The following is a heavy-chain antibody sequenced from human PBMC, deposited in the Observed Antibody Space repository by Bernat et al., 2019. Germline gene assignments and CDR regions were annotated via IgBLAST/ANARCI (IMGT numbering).Heavy chain of an antibody. CDR1: GFTVSSNY. V-gene: IGHV3-53*01. J-gene: IGHJ4*02. CDR2: IYSGGST. D-gene: IGHD2-2*01. CDR3: AREVGYCSSASCYFFDH. Sequence: EVQLVESGGGLIQPGGSLRLSCAASGFTVSSNYLSWVRQAPGKGLEWVSVIYSGGSTYYADSVKGRFTISRDNSKNTLYLQMNSLRVEDTAVYYCAREVGYCSSASCYFFDHWGQGTLVTVSS.